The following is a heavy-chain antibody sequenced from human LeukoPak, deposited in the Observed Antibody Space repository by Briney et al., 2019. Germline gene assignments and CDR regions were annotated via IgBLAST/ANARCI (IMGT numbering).Heavy chain of an antibody. V-gene: IGHV3-7*01. CDR2: IKPDGSEK. J-gene: IGHJ3*02. D-gene: IGHD5-24*01. Sequence: GGSLRLSCAASGFTFGSYWMSWVRQAPGKGLEWVANIKPDGSEKHHVDSVKGRFAISRDNAKTSLYLQMNSLRAEDTAVYYCARDDGLDAFDIWGRGTLVTVSS. CDR3: ARDDGLDAFDI. CDR1: GFTFGSYW.